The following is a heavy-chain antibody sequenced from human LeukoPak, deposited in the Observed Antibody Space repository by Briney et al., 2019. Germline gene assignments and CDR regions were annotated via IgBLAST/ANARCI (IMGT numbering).Heavy chain of an antibody. V-gene: IGHV4-34*01. CDR1: GGSFSGYY. Sequence: ETLSLTCAVYGGSFSGYYWSWIRQPPGKGLEWIGEINHSGSTNYNPSLKSRVTISVDTSKNQFSLKLSSVTAADTAVYYCARDFLPPSKGSGYYRDAFDIWGQGTMVTVSS. D-gene: IGHD3-3*01. CDR2: INHSGST. CDR3: ARDFLPPSKGSGYYRDAFDI. J-gene: IGHJ3*02.